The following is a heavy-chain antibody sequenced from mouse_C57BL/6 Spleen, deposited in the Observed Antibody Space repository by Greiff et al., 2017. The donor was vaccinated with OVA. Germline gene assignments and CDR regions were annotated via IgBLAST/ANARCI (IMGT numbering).Heavy chain of an antibody. CDR3: ARGSSGYVNYAMDY. V-gene: IGHV2-6*03. CDR1: GFSLTSYG. Sequence: VKLMESGPGLVAPSQSLSITCTVSGFSLTSYGVHWVRQPPGKGLEWLVVIWSDGSTTYNSALKSRLSISKDNSKSQVFLKMNSLQTDDTAMYYCARGSSGYVNYAMDYWGQGTSVTVSS. J-gene: IGHJ4*01. D-gene: IGHD3-2*02. CDR2: IWSDGST.